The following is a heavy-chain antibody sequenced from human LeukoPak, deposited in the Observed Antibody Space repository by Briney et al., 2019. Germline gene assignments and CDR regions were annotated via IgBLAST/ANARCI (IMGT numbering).Heavy chain of an antibody. CDR1: GDSMRNYY. CDR3: ARESTRYGSGNYNWFDR. Sequence: TDTLSLTCTVSGDSMRNYYWVWIRQSAGKGLEWMGRIYRSGTTNYSPSLHSRVTMSIDTSQNYFSLKLTSVTAADTAVYYCARESTRYGSGNYNWFDRWGQGTLVTVSS. J-gene: IGHJ5*02. V-gene: IGHV4-4*07. D-gene: IGHD3-10*01. CDR2: IYRSGTT.